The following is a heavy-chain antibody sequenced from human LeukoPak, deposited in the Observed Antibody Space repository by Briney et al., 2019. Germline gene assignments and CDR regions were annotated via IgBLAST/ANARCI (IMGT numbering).Heavy chain of an antibody. V-gene: IGHV1-18*01. Sequence: ASVKVSCKASGYTFTSYGISWVRQAPGQGLEWMGWISAYNGNTNYAQKLQGRVTMTTDTSTSTAYMELSSLRSEDTAVYYCARVEDRGPADYWGQGTLVTVSS. CDR2: ISAYNGNT. CDR3: ARVEDRGPADY. CDR1: GYTFTSYG. J-gene: IGHJ4*02. D-gene: IGHD2-15*01.